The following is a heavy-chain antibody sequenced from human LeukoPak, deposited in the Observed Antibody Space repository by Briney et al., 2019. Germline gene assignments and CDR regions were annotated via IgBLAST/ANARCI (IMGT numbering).Heavy chain of an antibody. CDR2: INAGNGNT. CDR3: ARDQVVGATDAFDI. J-gene: IGHJ3*02. V-gene: IGHV1-3*01. D-gene: IGHD1-26*01. Sequence: GASVKVSCTASGYTFTSYGISWVRQAPGQGLEWMGWINAGNGNTKYSQKFQGRVTITRDTSASTAYMELSSLRSEDTAVYYCARDQVVGATDAFDIWGQGTMVTVSS. CDR1: GYTFTSYG.